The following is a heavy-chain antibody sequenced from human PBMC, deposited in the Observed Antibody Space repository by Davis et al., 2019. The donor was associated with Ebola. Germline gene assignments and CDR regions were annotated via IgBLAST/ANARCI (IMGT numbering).Heavy chain of an antibody. CDR3: ARARYGPFDY. V-gene: IGHV4-34*01. CDR2: INHSGST. CDR1: GGSFSGYY. J-gene: IGHJ4*02. Sequence: PSETLSLTCAVYGGSFSGYYWSWIRQPPGKGLEWIGEINHSGSTNYNPSLKSRVTISVDTSKNQFSLKLSSVTAADTAVYYCARARYGPFDYWGQGTLVTVSS. D-gene: IGHD5-18*01.